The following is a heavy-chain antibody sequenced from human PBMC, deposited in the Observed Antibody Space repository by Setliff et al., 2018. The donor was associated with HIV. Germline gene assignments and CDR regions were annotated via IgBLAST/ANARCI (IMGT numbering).Heavy chain of an antibody. J-gene: IGHJ1*01. V-gene: IGHV1-2*05. CDR2: INPNTGGT. CDR1: GFTFTAYY. D-gene: IGHD1-26*01. CDR3: ARGGGIIDHGEEYFQH. Sequence: VASVKVSCKASGFTFTAYYLHWVRQAPGQGLEWMGRINPNTGGTNYAQKFQGRVTMTRDTSITTAYMEMTTLTSDDTVVYYCARGGGIIDHGEEYFQHWGQGTLVTVSS.